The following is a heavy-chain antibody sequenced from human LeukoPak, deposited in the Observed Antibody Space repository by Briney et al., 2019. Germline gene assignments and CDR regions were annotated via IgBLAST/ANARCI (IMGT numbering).Heavy chain of an antibody. J-gene: IGHJ3*02. Sequence: GGSLRLSCAASGFTFSSYAMSWVRQAPGKGLEWVSAISGSGGSTYYADSVKGRFTISRDNSKNTPYLQMNSLRAEDTAVYYCAKDPGLLWFGELLHDAFDIWGQGTMVTVSS. V-gene: IGHV3-23*01. CDR1: GFTFSSYA. CDR2: ISGSGGST. D-gene: IGHD3-10*01. CDR3: AKDPGLLWFGELLHDAFDI.